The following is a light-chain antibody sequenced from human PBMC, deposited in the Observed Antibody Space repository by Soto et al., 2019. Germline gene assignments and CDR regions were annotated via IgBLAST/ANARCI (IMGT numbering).Light chain of an antibody. CDR2: EVS. V-gene: IGLV2-8*01. CDR3: TSYAGSNSYV. Sequence: QSALTQPPSASGSPGQSVTISCTGTSSDIGGYTYVSWYQHHPGKAPKHMIYEVSKRPSGVPDRFSGSKSGNTASLTVSGLQAEDEADYYCTSYAGSNSYVFGTGTKVTVL. J-gene: IGLJ1*01. CDR1: SSDIGGYTY.